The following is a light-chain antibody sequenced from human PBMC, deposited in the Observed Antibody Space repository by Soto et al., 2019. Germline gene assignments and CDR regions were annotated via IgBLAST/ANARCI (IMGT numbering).Light chain of an antibody. CDR2: GNS. CDR3: QSYDSSLSGWV. CDR1: SSNIGAGYD. J-gene: IGLJ3*02. V-gene: IGLV1-40*01. Sequence: QSAMTQPPSVSGAPGQRVTISCTGSSSNIGAGYDVHWYQQLPGTAPKLLIYGNSNRPSGVPDRFSGSKSGTSASLAITGLHAEDEADYYCQSYDSSLSGWVFGGGTKLTVL.